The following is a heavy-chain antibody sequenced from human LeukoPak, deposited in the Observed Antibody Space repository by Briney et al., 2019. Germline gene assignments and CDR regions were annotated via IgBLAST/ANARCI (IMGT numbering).Heavy chain of an antibody. CDR2: IYTSGST. D-gene: IGHD3-22*01. CDR1: GGSISSGSYY. V-gene: IGHV4-61*02. CDR3: XXXTYRXXTMIVVVPAVFXI. Sequence: SETLSLTCTVSGGSISSGSYYWSWIRQPAGKGLEWIGRIYTSGSTNYNPSLKSRVTISVDTSKNQFSLKLSSVTAADTAVYYXXXXTYRXXTMIVVVPAVFXIWGXGTMVXXSS. J-gene: IGHJ3*02.